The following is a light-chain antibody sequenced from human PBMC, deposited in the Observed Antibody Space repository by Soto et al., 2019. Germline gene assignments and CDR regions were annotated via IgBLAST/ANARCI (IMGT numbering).Light chain of an antibody. V-gene: IGKV3-20*01. Sequence: EIVLTQSPGTLSLSPGERATLSSRASQSVISGFLAWYQQKPGQAPRLLIYGASSRATGIPDRFSGSGSGTDFTLTISRLEPEDFAVYFCQQYDSSPRTFGQGTKLEIK. CDR3: QQYDSSPRT. J-gene: IGKJ2*01. CDR2: GAS. CDR1: QSVISGF.